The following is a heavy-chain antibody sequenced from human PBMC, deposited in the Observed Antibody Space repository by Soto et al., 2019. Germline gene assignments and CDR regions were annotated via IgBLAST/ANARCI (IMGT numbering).Heavy chain of an antibody. V-gene: IGHV5-51*01. CDR3: ARHFNVVPAAIKPVYYYYYMDV. Sequence: GESLKISCKGSGYSFTSYWIGWVRQIPGKGLEWMGIIYPGDSDTRYSPSFQGQVTISADKSISTAYLQWSSLKASDTAMYYCARHFNVVPAAIKPVYYYYYMDVWGKGTTVTVSS. CDR1: GYSFTSYW. J-gene: IGHJ6*03. CDR2: IYPGDSDT. D-gene: IGHD2-2*01.